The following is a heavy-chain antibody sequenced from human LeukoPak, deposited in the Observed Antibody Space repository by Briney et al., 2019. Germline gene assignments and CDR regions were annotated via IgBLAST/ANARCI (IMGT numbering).Heavy chain of an antibody. D-gene: IGHD1-26*01. CDR1: GYSFTSYG. J-gene: IGHJ4*02. CDR2: INTNTGNP. V-gene: IGHV7-4-1*02. Sequence: ASLKVSCKASGYSFTSYGITWVRQAPGQGLEWMGWINTNTGNPTYAQGFTGRFVFSLDTSVNTAYLQISSLKAEDTAVYYCARAAWALSVAVNFDYWGQGTLVTVSS. CDR3: ARAAWALSVAVNFDY.